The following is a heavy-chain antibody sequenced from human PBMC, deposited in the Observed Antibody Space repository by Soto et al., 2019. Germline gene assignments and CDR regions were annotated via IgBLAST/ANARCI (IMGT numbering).Heavy chain of an antibody. D-gene: IGHD2-2*02. CDR2: ISSDGSTI. V-gene: IGHV3-74*01. Sequence: PGGSLRLSCAASGFTLSSYWMHWVRQAPGKGLVWVSRISSDGSTITYADSVKGRFTISRDNAKNTLYMQMNSLRAEDTAVYYCARGYCSSTSCYKGVIGTYWGQGTMVTVS. J-gene: IGHJ4*02. CDR3: ARGYCSSTSCYKGVIGTY. CDR1: GFTLSSYW.